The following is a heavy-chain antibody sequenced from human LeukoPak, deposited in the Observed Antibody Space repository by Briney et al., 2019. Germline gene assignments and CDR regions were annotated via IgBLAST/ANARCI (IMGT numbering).Heavy chain of an antibody. CDR3: AKDPEGLYDSSGYYYGR. D-gene: IGHD3-22*01. Sequence: PGGSLRLSCAASGSTFSSYAMSWVRQAPGKGLEWVSAISGSGGSTYYADSVKGRFTISRDNSKNTLYLQMNSLRAEDTAVYYCAKDPEGLYDSSGYYYGRWGQGTLVTVSS. CDR1: GSTFSSYA. J-gene: IGHJ4*02. CDR2: ISGSGGST. V-gene: IGHV3-23*01.